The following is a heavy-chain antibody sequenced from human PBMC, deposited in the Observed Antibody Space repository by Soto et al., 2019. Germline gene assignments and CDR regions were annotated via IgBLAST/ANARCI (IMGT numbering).Heavy chain of an antibody. CDR1: GGTFSSYA. V-gene: IGHV1-69*13. CDR2: IIPIFGTA. J-gene: IGHJ6*01. CDR3: AREFTMVRGQNYYYYGMDV. Sequence: SVKVSCEASGGTFSSYAISWVRQAPGQGLEWMGGIIPIFGTANYAQKFQGRVTITADESTSTAYMELSSLRSEDTAVYYCAREFTMVRGQNYYYYGMDVWRQGTKGTVSS. D-gene: IGHD3-10*01.